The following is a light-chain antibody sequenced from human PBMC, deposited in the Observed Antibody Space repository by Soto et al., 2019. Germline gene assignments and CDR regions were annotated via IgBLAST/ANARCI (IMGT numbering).Light chain of an antibody. CDR2: GNS. Sequence: QPVLTQPPSVSGAPGQRVTISCTGSSSNIGAGYDVHWYQQLPGTAPKLLIYGNSNRPSGVPDRFSGSKSGTSASLAITGLQAEDEADYYCQSYDSILSGSWVFGGGTKLTVL. V-gene: IGLV1-40*01. CDR3: QSYDSILSGSWV. J-gene: IGLJ3*02. CDR1: SSNIGAGYD.